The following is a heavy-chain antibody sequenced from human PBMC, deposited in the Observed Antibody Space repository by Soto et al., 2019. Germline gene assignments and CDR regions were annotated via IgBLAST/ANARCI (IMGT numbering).Heavy chain of an antibody. J-gene: IGHJ6*03. CDR3: ARKGKYYGSGSDTPRVYYYYMDV. CDR1: GFTFSSYG. D-gene: IGHD3-10*01. CDR2: ISGSGGST. V-gene: IGHV3-23*01. Sequence: GGSLRLSCAASGFTFSSYGMHWVRQAPGKGLEWVSAISGSGGSTYYADSVKGRFTISRDNSKNTLYLQMNSLRAEDTAVYYCARKGKYYGSGSDTPRVYYYYMDVWGKGTTVTVSS.